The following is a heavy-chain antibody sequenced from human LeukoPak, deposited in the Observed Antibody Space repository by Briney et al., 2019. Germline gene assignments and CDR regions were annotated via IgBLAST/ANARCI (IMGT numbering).Heavy chain of an antibody. CDR2: IYHSGST. Sequence: SETLSLTCAVSGGSISSGGYSWSWIRQPPGKGLEWIGYIYHSGSTYYNPSLKSRVTISVDRSKNQFSLKLSSVTAADTAVYYCARARSSGPAAKGGWFDPWDQGTLVTVSS. CDR1: GGSISSGGYS. CDR3: ARARSSGPAAKGGWFDP. J-gene: IGHJ5*02. V-gene: IGHV4-30-2*01. D-gene: IGHD2-2*01.